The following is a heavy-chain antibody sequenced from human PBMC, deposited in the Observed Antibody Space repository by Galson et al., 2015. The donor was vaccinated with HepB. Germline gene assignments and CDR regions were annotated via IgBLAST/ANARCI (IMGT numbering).Heavy chain of an antibody. CDR1: GGTFNNYG. CDR2: IIPVPGTA. V-gene: IGHV1-69*04. Sequence: SVKVSCKAPGGTFNNYGTAWVRQAPGQGLEWMGKIIPVPGTANYAHHLRGRVTITADTSTNTVYMDLSSLRSEDTAMYYCATTRDGVSFDYWGQGTLLTVSS. D-gene: IGHD3-16*01. J-gene: IGHJ4*02. CDR3: ATTRDGVSFDY.